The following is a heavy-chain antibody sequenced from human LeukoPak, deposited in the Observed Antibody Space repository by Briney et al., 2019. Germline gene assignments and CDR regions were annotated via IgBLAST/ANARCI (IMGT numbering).Heavy chain of an antibody. Sequence: PGGSLRLSCAASGFTFSSYSMNWVRQAPGKGLEWVSSISSSSYIYDVDSVKGRFTISRDNAKNSLYLQMNSLRAEDTAVYYCARDTRTGYSSSWYGGGFDYWGQGTLVTVSS. J-gene: IGHJ4*02. CDR1: GFTFSSYS. CDR2: ISSSSYI. CDR3: ARDTRTGYSSSWYGGGFDY. D-gene: IGHD6-13*01. V-gene: IGHV3-21*01.